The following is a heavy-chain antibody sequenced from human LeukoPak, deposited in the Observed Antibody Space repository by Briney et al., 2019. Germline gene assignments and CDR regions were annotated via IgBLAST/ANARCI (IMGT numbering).Heavy chain of an antibody. D-gene: IGHD2-21*02. CDR3: VREGNELLSKDFDY. J-gene: IGHJ4*02. CDR2: TNPHGGGT. CDR1: GFTFTGYY. V-gene: IGHV1-2*02. Sequence: ASVKVSCKASGFTFTGYYIHWVRQAPGQGLEWMGYTNPHGGGTNSPQKFQGRVTLTTDTSISAAYMELSSLISDDTAMYYCVREGNELLSKDFDYWGQGTLVAVSS.